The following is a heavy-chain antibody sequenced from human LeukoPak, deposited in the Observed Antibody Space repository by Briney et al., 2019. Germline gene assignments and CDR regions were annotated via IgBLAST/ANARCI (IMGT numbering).Heavy chain of an antibody. CDR1: GGSISSYY. CDR3: ARGTPPRYSSGWFFDY. J-gene: IGHJ4*02. CDR2: IYYSGST. D-gene: IGHD6-19*01. Sequence: PPETLSLTCTVSGGSISSYYWSWIRQPPGKGLEWIGYIYYSGSTNYNPSLKSRVTISVDTSKNQFSLKLSSVTAADTAVYYCARGTPPRYSSGWFFDYWGQGTLVTVSS. V-gene: IGHV4-59*01.